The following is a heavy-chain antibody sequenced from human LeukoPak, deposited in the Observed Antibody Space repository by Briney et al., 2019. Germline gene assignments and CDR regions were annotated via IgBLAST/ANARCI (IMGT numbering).Heavy chain of an antibody. CDR2: ISGSGGST. Sequence: GGSLRVSCAASGFTFSSYAMSWVRQAPGKGLEWVSAISGSGGSTYYADSVKGRFTISRDNSKNTVYLQMNSLRVEDTAVYYCARDSGDSSGYYPGYWGQGTLVTVSS. J-gene: IGHJ4*02. CDR1: GFTFSSYA. D-gene: IGHD3-22*01. CDR3: ARDSGDSSGYYPGY. V-gene: IGHV3-23*01.